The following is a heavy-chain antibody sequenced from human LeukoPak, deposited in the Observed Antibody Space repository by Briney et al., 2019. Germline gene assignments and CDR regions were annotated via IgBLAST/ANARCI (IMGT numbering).Heavy chain of an antibody. CDR2: IIPIFGTA. V-gene: IGHV1-69*13. Sequence: GASVTVSCKASGGTFSSYAISWVRQAPGQGLEWMGGIIPIFGTANYAQKFQGRVTITADESTSTAYMELSSLRSEDTAVYYCARDQEYNWNRNNWFDPWGQGTLVTVSS. CDR1: GGTFSSYA. D-gene: IGHD1-20*01. J-gene: IGHJ5*02. CDR3: ARDQEYNWNRNNWFDP.